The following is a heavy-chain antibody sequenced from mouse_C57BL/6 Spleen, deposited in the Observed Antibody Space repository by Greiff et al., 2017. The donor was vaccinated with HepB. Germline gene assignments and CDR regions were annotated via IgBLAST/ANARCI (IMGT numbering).Heavy chain of an antibody. D-gene: IGHD1-1*01. CDR3: AREPPGSSYFDY. CDR2: ISYDGSN. CDR1: GYSITSGYY. V-gene: IGHV3-6*01. J-gene: IGHJ2*01. Sequence: EVQLQESGPGLVKPSQSLSLTCSVTGYSITSGYYWNWIRQFPGNKLEWMGYISYDGSNNYNPSLKNRISITRDTSKNQFFLKLNSVTTEDTATYYCAREPPGSSYFDYWGQGTTLTVSS.